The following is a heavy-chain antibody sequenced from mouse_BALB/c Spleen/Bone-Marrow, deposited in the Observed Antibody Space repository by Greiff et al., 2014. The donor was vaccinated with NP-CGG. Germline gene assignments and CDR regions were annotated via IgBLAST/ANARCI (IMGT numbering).Heavy chain of an antibody. CDR3: TRSYGSSYEYYFDY. CDR2: IYPSDSYT. Sequence: VQGVESGAELVRPGASVKLSCKASGYTFTSYWINWVKQRPGQGLEWIGNIYPSDSYTNYNQKFKDKATLTVDKSSSTAYMQLSSPTSGDSAVYYCTRSYGSSYEYYFDYWGQGTTLTVSS. D-gene: IGHD1-1*01. CDR1: GYTFTSYW. J-gene: IGHJ2*01. V-gene: IGHV1-69*02.